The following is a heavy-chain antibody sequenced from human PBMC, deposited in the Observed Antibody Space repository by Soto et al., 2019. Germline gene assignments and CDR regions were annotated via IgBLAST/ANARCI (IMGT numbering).Heavy chain of an antibody. CDR2: IYYSGST. Sequence: SQTLSLTCTVSGGSISSSSYYWGWIHQPPGKGLEWIGSIYYSGSTYYNPSLKSRVTISVDTSKNQFSLKLSSVTAADTAVYYCARHPSIMITFGGVIADYWGQGTLVTVSS. V-gene: IGHV4-39*01. D-gene: IGHD3-16*01. CDR3: ARHPSIMITFGGVIADY. CDR1: GGSISSSSYY. J-gene: IGHJ4*02.